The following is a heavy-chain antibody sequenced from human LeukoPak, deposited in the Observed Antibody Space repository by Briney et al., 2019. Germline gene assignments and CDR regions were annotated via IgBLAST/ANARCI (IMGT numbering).Heavy chain of an antibody. D-gene: IGHD6-19*01. CDR1: GYTFTGYY. CDR2: INPNSGGT. V-gene: IGHV1-2*02. J-gene: IGHJ4*02. CDR3: ARKPWYSSGWYADY. Sequence: GASVKVSCKASGYTFTGYYMHWVRQAPGQGLEWMGWINPNSGGTNYAQKFQGRVTMTRDTSISTAYMELSRLGSDDTAVYYCARKPWYSSGWYADYWGQGTLVTVSS.